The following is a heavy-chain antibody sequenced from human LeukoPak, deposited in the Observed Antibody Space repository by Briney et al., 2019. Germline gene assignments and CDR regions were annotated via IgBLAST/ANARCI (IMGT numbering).Heavy chain of an antibody. CDR1: GFTFSSYS. V-gene: IGHV3-48*01. D-gene: IGHD2-15*01. CDR3: ARDRVVAWYFDL. J-gene: IGHJ2*01. Sequence: GGSLRLSCAASGFTFSSYSMKWVRQAPGKGREGVSYISSSSSTIYYADSVKGRFTISRDNAKNSLYLQMNSLRAEDTAVYYCARDRVVAWYFDLWGRGTLVTVSS. CDR2: ISSSSSTI.